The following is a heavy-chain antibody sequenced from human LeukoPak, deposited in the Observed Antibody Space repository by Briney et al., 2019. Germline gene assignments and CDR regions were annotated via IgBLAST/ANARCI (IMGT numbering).Heavy chain of an antibody. D-gene: IGHD2-2*01. Sequence: GGSLRLSCAVSGFTLSSHWMHWVRQAPGKGLVWVSRINSDGSNTNYADSVKGRFTISRDNSKNTVYLQMNSLRAEDTAVYYCARAYCSSSSCYEDFDYWGQGTLVTVSS. CDR1: GFTLSSHW. V-gene: IGHV3-74*01. J-gene: IGHJ4*02. CDR3: ARAYCSSSSCYEDFDY. CDR2: INSDGSNT.